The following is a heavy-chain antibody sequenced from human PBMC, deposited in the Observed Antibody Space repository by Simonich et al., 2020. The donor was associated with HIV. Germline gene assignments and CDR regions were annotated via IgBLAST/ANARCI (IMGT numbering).Heavy chain of an antibody. V-gene: IGHV4-34*01. D-gene: IGHD6-13*01. CDR2: IKQSGST. J-gene: IGHJ1*01. Sequence: QVQLQQWGAGLLKPSESLSLTCAVYGGSLSGDYWSWIRQPPGKGREWSGEIKQSGSTNYNPSLKSRVTISVDTSKNQFSLKLSSVTAADTAVYYCARLTAGGLGEYFQHWGQGTLVTVSS. CDR3: ARLTAGGLGEYFQH. CDR1: GGSLSGDY.